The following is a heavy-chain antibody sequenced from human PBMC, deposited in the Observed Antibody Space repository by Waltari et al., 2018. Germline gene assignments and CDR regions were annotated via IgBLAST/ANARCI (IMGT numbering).Heavy chain of an antibody. Sequence: QLVESGGGLIQPGGSLRLSCAASGLTVSNSYINWFRQAPGKGPEWVSVIHGDNNTYYADSVKGGFAISRDNSKNTLYLQMNNLRTEDTAVYYCASFSEPPWGQGTLVTVSS. V-gene: IGHV3-53*01. D-gene: IGHD1-26*01. CDR1: GLTVSNSY. CDR2: IHGDNNT. CDR3: ASFSEPP. J-gene: IGHJ5*02.